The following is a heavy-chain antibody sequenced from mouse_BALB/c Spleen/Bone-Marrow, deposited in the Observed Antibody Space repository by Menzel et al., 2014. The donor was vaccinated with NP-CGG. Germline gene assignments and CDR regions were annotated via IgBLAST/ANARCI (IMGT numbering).Heavy chain of an antibody. CDR3: ARLSYYGRFAY. V-gene: IGHV4-1*02. CDR2: INPDSSTI. Sequence: EAKLMESGGGLVQPGGSLKLSCAASGFDFSRYWMSWVRQAPGKGLEWIGEINPDSSTINYTPSLKDKFIISRDNAKNTLYLQMSKVRFEDTAPYYCARLSYYGRFAYWGQGTLVTVSA. CDR1: GFDFSRYW. D-gene: IGHD1-1*01. J-gene: IGHJ3*01.